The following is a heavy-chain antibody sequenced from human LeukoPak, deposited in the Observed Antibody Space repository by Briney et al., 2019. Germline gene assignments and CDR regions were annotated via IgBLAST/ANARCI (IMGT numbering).Heavy chain of an antibody. J-gene: IGHJ1*01. CDR2: ISAYNGNS. CDR3: ARIDYYGSGSYNY. CDR1: GCTFTSHG. Sequence: ASVNVSCMASGCTFTSHGISWVRQAPCQGLEWMGWISAYNGNSNYAQKLRGRATMTKDTSTSTAYMELRSLRSDDTAVYYCARIDYYGSGSYNYWGQGTLVTVSS. D-gene: IGHD3-10*01. V-gene: IGHV1-18*01.